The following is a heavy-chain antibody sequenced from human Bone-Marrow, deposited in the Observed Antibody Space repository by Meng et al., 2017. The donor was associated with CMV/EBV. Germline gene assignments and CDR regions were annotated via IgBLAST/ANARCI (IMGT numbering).Heavy chain of an antibody. CDR3: ARDPISGDSSGTDY. Sequence: QVQLVTVGAEGKKPGASVKVSCKASGYTFTGYYMHWVRQAPGQGLEWMGWINPNSGGTNYAQKFQGRVTMTRDTSISTAYMELSRLRSDDTAVYYCARDPISGDSSGTDYWGQGTLVTVSS. CDR2: INPNSGGT. V-gene: IGHV1-2*02. J-gene: IGHJ4*02. CDR1: GYTFTGYY. D-gene: IGHD3-22*01.